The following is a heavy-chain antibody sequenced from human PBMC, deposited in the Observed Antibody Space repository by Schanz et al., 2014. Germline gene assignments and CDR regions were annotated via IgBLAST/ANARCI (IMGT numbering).Heavy chain of an antibody. CDR3: ARGFDCWDR. D-gene: IGHD3-3*01. V-gene: IGHV1-69*02. CDR2: IIPILGIA. Sequence: QVQLVQSGAEVKKPGSSMKVSCKASGGTFNSYTINWVRQAPGQGLEWMGRIIPILGIANYAQKFQGRFTITADRSTSTAYMELRSLRSDDTAVYYCARGFDCWDRWGQGTLVIVSS. J-gene: IGHJ4*02. CDR1: GGTFNSYT.